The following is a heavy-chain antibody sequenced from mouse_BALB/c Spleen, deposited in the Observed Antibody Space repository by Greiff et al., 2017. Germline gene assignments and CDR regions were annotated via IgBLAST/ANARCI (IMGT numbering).Heavy chain of an antibody. CDR3: ARAYYYGSSSAMDY. Sequence: EVKVVESGGGLVKPGGSLKLSCAASGFTFSSYAMSWVRQSPEKRLEWVAEISSGGSYTYYPDTVTGRFTISRVNAKNTLYLEMSSLRSEDTAMYYCARAYYYGSSSAMDYWGQGTSVTVSS. V-gene: IGHV5-9-4*01. CDR2: ISSGGSYT. CDR1: GFTFSSYA. J-gene: IGHJ4*01. D-gene: IGHD1-1*01.